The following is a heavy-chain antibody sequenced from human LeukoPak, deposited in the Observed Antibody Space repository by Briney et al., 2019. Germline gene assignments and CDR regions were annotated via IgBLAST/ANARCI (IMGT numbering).Heavy chain of an antibody. V-gene: IGHV5-51*01. J-gene: IGHJ4*02. CDR2: IYPGDSDT. CDR1: GYSFTSYW. CDR3: ARASSRRWLQLDY. Sequence: GESLKISCKGSGYSFTSYWIGWVRQMPGKGLEWMGIIYPGDSDTRYSLSFQGQVTISADKSISTAYLQWSSLKASDTAMYYCARASSRRWLQLDYWGQGTLVTVSS. D-gene: IGHD5-24*01.